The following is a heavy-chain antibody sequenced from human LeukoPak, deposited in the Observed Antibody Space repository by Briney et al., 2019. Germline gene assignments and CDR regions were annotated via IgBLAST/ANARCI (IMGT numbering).Heavy chain of an antibody. CDR1: GGTFSSYA. J-gene: IGHJ3*02. V-gene: IGHV1-69*06. CDR2: IIPIFGTA. CDR3: ASPLEYDSSGYYAFDI. Sequence: SVKVSCKASGGTFSSYAISWVRQAPGQGLEWMGGIIPIFGTANYAQKFQGRVTITADKSTSTAYMELSSLRSEDTAVYYCASPLEYDSSGYYAFDIWGQGTMVTVSS. D-gene: IGHD3-22*01.